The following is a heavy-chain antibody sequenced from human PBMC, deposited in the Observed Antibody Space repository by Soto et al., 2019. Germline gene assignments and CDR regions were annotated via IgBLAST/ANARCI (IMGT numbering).Heavy chain of an antibody. CDR1: GFTFSSYG. V-gene: IGHV3-33*01. Sequence: QVQLVESGGGVVQPGRSLRLSCAASGFTFSSYGMHWVRQAPGKGLEWVAVIWYDGSNKYYADSVKGRFTISRDNSKNTLYLQMNSLRAEDTAVYYCARDRYSSGWYDFGYWGQGTLVTVSS. J-gene: IGHJ4*02. CDR3: ARDRYSSGWYDFGY. CDR2: IWYDGSNK. D-gene: IGHD6-19*01.